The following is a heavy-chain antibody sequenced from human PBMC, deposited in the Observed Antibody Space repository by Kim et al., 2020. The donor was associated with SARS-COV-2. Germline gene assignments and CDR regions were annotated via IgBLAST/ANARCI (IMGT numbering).Heavy chain of an antibody. CDR1: GGSVSSGSYY. D-gene: IGHD6-13*01. CDR2: IYYSGST. J-gene: IGHJ5*02. CDR3: ARDIAAAGNNWFDP. V-gene: IGHV4-61*01. Sequence: SETLSLTCTVSGGSVSSGSYYWSWIRQPPGKGLEWIGYIYYSGSTNYNPSLKSRVTISVDTSKNQFSLKLSSVTAADTAVYYCARDIAAAGNNWFDPWG.